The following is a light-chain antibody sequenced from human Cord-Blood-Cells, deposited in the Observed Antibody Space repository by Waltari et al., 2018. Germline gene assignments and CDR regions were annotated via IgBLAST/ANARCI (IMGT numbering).Light chain of an antibody. J-gene: IGKJ3*01. V-gene: IGKV3-20*01. CDR2: GAS. CDR3: QQYGSSFT. CDR1: QSVSSSY. Sequence: EIVLTQSPGTLSLSPGERATLSCRASQSVSSSYLAWYQKKPGQAPRLRIYGASSRATGLPDRFSGSGSGTDFTLTISRLEPEDFAVYYCQQYGSSFTFGPGTKVDIK.